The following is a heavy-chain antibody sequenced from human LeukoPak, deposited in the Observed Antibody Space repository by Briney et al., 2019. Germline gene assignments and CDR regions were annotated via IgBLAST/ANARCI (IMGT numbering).Heavy chain of an antibody. J-gene: IGHJ4*02. CDR2: ISDSGGRT. CDR1: GIPLSNYG. V-gene: IGHV3-23*01. CDR3: AKRGVVIRVILVGFHKEAYYFDS. D-gene: IGHD3-22*01. Sequence: PGGSLRLSCAVSGIPLSNYGMSWVRQAPGKGLEWVAGISDSGGRTNYADSVKGRFTISRDNPKNTLILQMNSLRPEDTAVYFCAKRGVVIRVILVGFHKEAYYFDSWGQGALVTVSS.